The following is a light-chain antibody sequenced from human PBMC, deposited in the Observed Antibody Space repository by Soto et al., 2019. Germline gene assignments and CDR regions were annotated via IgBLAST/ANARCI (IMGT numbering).Light chain of an antibody. V-gene: IGLV2-23*01. CDR1: SSDVGSYNL. CDR2: EGS. CDR3: CSYAGSRSYV. J-gene: IGLJ1*01. Sequence: QSVLTQAASMSGAPGQAITISCTGTSSDVGSYNLFSWYQQHPGKAPKLMIYEGSKRPSGVSNRFSGSKSGNTASLTISGPQADDEADYYCCSYAGSRSYVFGTG.